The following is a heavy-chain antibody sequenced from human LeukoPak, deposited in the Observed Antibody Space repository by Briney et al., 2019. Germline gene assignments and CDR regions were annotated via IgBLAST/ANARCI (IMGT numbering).Heavy chain of an antibody. Sequence: ASVKVSCRASGYTFTSYDINWVRQATGQGPEWMGWMNPNTGNTGYAQKFQDRFTTTRNTSISTAYMELRSLRSDDTAVYYCARGDQYCSSASCYNYWGQGTLVTVSS. V-gene: IGHV1-8*01. D-gene: IGHD2-2*02. J-gene: IGHJ4*02. CDR2: MNPNTGNT. CDR3: ARGDQYCSSASCYNY. CDR1: GYTFTSYD.